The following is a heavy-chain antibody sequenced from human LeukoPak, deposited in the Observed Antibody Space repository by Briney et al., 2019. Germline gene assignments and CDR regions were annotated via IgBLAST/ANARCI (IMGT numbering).Heavy chain of an antibody. Sequence: GSSVKVSCKASGGTFSSYAISWVRQAPGQGLEWMGGIIPIFGTANYAQKFQGRVTITADESTSTAYMELSSLRSEDTAVYYCAREYYYDSSGYYFGAFDIWGQGTMVTVSS. CDR3: AREYYYDSSGYYFGAFDI. CDR1: GGTFSSYA. J-gene: IGHJ3*02. V-gene: IGHV1-69*01. D-gene: IGHD3-22*01. CDR2: IIPIFGTA.